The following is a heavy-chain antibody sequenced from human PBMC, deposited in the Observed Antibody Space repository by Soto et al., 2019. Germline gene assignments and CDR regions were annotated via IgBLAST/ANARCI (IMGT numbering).Heavy chain of an antibody. Sequence: ASVKVSCKASGGTFSSYAISWVRQAPGQGLEWMGGIIPIFGTANYAQKFQGRVTITADESTSTAYMELSSLRSEDTAVYYCARDGSSSSPDYYYYGMDVWGQGTTVTVSS. J-gene: IGHJ6*02. D-gene: IGHD6-6*01. CDR2: IIPIFGTA. V-gene: IGHV1-69*13. CDR3: ARDGSSSSPDYYYYGMDV. CDR1: GGTFSSYA.